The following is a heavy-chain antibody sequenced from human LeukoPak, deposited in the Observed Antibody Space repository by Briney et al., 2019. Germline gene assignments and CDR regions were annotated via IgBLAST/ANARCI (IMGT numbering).Heavy chain of an antibody. J-gene: IGHJ4*02. Sequence: SQTLSLTCTVSGGSISSGSYYWSWIRQPAGKGLEWIGRIYTSGSTNYNPSLKSRVTISVDTSKNQFSLKLSSVTAADTAVYYCAIGGIAAAGYYFDYWGQGTLVTVSS. CDR1: GGSISSGSYY. CDR2: IYTSGST. V-gene: IGHV4-61*02. CDR3: AIGGIAAAGYYFDY. D-gene: IGHD6-13*01.